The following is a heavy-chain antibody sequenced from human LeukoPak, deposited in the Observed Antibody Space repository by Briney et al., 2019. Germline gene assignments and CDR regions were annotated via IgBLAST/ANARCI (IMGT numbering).Heavy chain of an antibody. CDR3: VRHRQWLLFPDY. J-gene: IGHJ4*02. CDR1: GDSISINYN. D-gene: IGHD6-19*01. V-gene: IGHV4-39*01. CDR2: IFYSGAT. Sequence: SETLSLTCTVSGDSISINYNWGWIRQPPGKGLEWIGSIFYSGATYYSPSLKSRVTISVDTSKNQFSLKLSSMTAADTAVYYCVRHRQWLLFPDYWGQGTLSPSPQ.